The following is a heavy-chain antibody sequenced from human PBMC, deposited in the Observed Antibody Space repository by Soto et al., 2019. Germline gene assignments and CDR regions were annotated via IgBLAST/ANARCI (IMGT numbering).Heavy chain of an antibody. Sequence: SETLSLTCTVSGGSISSSSYYWGWIRQPPGKGLEWIGEINHSGSTNYNPSLKSRVTISVDTSKNQFSLKLSSVTAADTAVYYCARAMTTVTFYYFDYWGQGTLVTVSS. J-gene: IGHJ4*02. D-gene: IGHD4-17*01. CDR2: INHSGST. CDR1: GGSISSSSYY. CDR3: ARAMTTVTFYYFDY. V-gene: IGHV4-39*07.